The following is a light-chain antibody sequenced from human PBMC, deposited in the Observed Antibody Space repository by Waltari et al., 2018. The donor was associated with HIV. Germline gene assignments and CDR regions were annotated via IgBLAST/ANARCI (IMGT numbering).Light chain of an antibody. Sequence: DNVMTQSPDSLAVSLGERTTISCKSSQSVFYTSNNKDYLAWYQHKPGQPPKLLIYWAFIREAGVPERCSGSGSGTDFTLTISGVQAEDAAVYYCQQYFYSPQTFGQGTKVEIK. CDR2: WAF. CDR1: QSVFYTSNNKDY. CDR3: QQYFYSPQT. J-gene: IGKJ1*01. V-gene: IGKV4-1*01.